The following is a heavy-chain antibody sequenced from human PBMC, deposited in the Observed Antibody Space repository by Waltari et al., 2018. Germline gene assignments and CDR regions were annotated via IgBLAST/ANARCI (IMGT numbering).Heavy chain of an antibody. V-gene: IGHV1-2*06. J-gene: IGHJ4*02. CDR1: GYTFTRHY. CDR3: ARDLVGSGWSIDY. D-gene: IGHD6-19*01. Sequence: QVQLVQSGAEVKEPGASVKVSCKASGYTFTRHYIHWVRQATGQGLEWMGRITPHTGGTYDAQKFQGRVTMSRDMSITTAYMEVSSLRSDDTAVYYCARDLVGSGWSIDYWGQGTLVTVSS. CDR2: ITPHTGGT.